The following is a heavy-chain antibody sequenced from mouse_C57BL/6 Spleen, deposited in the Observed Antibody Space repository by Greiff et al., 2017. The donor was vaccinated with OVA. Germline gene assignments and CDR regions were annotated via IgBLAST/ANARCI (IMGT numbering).Heavy chain of an antibody. J-gene: IGHJ2*01. CDR2: IWSGGST. Sequence: QVQLQQSGPGLVQPSQSLSITCTVSGFSLTSYGVHWVRQSPGKGLEWLGVIWSGGSTDYNAAFISRLSISKDNSKSQVFCKMNSLQADDTAIYYCARGDGSSQYYFDYWGQGTTLTVSS. CDR3: ARGDGSSQYYFDY. CDR1: GFSLTSYG. D-gene: IGHD1-1*01. V-gene: IGHV2-2*01.